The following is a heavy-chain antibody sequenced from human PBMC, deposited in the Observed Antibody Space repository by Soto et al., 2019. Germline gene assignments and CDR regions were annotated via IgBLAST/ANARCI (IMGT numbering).Heavy chain of an antibody. CDR1: GFTFINYA. CDR2: ISGSGHNT. J-gene: IGHJ4*02. Sequence: EVQLLESGGGLVQRGESLRLSCAASGFTFINYAMSWVRQAPGKGLEWVSAISGSGHNTYYAESLKGRFTISRDNSKNTLSLQMNSLRAEDTAVYYCAKGGATYGLLTHDYWGQGTLVTVSS. CDR3: AKGGATYGLLTHDY. D-gene: IGHD3-9*01. V-gene: IGHV3-23*01.